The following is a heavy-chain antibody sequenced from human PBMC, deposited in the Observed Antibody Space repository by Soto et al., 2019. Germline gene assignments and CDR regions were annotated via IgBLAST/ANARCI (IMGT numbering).Heavy chain of an antibody. Sequence: ASVKVSCKASGYTFTGYYMHWVRQAPGQGLERMGWINPYNGNTNYAQKLQGRVTISADKSISTAYLQWSSLKASDSGIYYCARRTGLLYSDWGQGTLVTVSS. CDR2: INPYNGNT. CDR1: GYTFTGYY. D-gene: IGHD2-21*01. CDR3: ARRTGLLYSD. J-gene: IGHJ4*02. V-gene: IGHV1-2*02.